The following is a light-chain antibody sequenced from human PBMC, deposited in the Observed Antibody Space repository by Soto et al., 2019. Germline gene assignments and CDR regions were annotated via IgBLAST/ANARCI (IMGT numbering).Light chain of an antibody. CDR2: AAS. Sequence: DIQMTQSPSSLSASVGDRVTITCRASQSISSYLNWYQQKPGKAPKLLIYAASSLQSGVPSRFSGSGSGTDFTLTISILQPEDFATYYCQQSYSTLTWTFGQGTKVEIK. V-gene: IGKV1-39*01. CDR3: QQSYSTLTWT. J-gene: IGKJ1*01. CDR1: QSISSY.